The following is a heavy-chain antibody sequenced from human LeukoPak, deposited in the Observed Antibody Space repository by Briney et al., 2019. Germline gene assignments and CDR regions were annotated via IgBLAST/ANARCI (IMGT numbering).Heavy chain of an antibody. CDR1: GLTYSSYA. Sequence: GSSVTLLWASSGLTYSSYAMHWVRQPAGKGQECVTFISYDGSNRCYADSVKGRFTISRDNSKSTQYLQINSLRTEDTAVYYCARDRPDYDFWSGPTCMDVWGQGTTVTVSS. V-gene: IGHV3-30-3*01. CDR3: ARDRPDYDFWSGPTCMDV. J-gene: IGHJ6*02. CDR2: ISYDGSNR. D-gene: IGHD3-3*01.